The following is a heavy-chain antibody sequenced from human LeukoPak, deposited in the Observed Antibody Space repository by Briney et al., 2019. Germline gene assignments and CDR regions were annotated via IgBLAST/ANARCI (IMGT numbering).Heavy chain of an antibody. Sequence: PGGSLRLSCAASGFTFSSYDMHWVRHATGKGLEWVSAIGSAGDTYYPGSVRGRFSISRENAKNSLYLQMNSLRAGDTAVYYCARGGPLYGDSPHNWFDPWGQGTLVTVSS. CDR1: GFTFSSYD. CDR2: IGSAGDT. V-gene: IGHV3-13*01. D-gene: IGHD4-17*01. CDR3: ARGGPLYGDSPHNWFDP. J-gene: IGHJ5*02.